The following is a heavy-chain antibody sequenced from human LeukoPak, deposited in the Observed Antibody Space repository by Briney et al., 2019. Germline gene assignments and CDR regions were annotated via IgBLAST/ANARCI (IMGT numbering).Heavy chain of an antibody. CDR3: AREVVVVGATGGGFDY. CDR2: INHNGNVN. J-gene: IGHJ4*02. D-gene: IGHD1-26*01. Sequence: GGSLRLSCAASGFTFSSYWMNWARQAPGKGLEWVASINHNGNVNYYVDSVKGRFTISRDNSKNTLYLQMNSLRAEDTAVYYCAREVVVVGATGGGFDYWGQGTLVTVFS. V-gene: IGHV3-7*03. CDR1: GFTFSSYW.